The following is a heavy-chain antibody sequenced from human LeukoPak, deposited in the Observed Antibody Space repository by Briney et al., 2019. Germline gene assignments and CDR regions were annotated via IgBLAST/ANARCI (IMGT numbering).Heavy chain of an antibody. Sequence: ASVKVSCKASGGTFSSYAISWVRQAPGQGLEWMGGIIPIFGTANYAQKFQGRVTITADESTSTAYMELSSLRSEDTAVYYCARSRARVTGAFDIWGQGTMVTVSS. J-gene: IGHJ3*02. D-gene: IGHD2-21*02. CDR3: ARSRARVTGAFDI. V-gene: IGHV1-69*13. CDR2: IIPIFGTA. CDR1: GGTFSSYA.